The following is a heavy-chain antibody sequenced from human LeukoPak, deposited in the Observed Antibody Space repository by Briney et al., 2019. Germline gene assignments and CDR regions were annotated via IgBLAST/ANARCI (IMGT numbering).Heavy chain of an antibody. J-gene: IGHJ4*02. V-gene: IGHV1-69*13. D-gene: IGHD2-8*01. CDR3: AARRYCTNGVCYDHY. CDR1: GGTFSSYA. Sequence: GASVKVSCKASGGTFSSYAISWVRQAPGQGPEWMGGIIPIFGTANYAQKFQGRVTITADESTSTAYMELSSLRSEDTAVYYCAARRYCTNGVCYDHYWGQGTLVTVSS. CDR2: IIPIFGTA.